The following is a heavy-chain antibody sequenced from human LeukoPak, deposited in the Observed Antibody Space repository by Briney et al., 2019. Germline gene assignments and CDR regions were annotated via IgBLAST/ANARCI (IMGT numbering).Heavy chain of an antibody. J-gene: IGHJ4*02. CDR2: INPNSGGT. V-gene: IGHV1-2*02. Sequence: GASVKVSCKASGYTFTGYYMHWVRQAPGQGLEWMGWINPNSGGTNYAQKFQGRVTMTRDTSISTAYMELSRLRSDDTAVYYCARDYGERPPTDVYWGQGTLVTVSS. CDR3: ARDYGERPPTDVY. D-gene: IGHD4-17*01. CDR1: GYTFTGYY.